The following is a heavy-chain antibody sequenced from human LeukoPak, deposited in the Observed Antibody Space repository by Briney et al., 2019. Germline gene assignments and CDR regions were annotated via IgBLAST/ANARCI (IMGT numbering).Heavy chain of an antibody. CDR1: GFTFSGYW. Sequence: PGGSLRLSCAASGFTFSGYWMHWVRQAPGKGLVWVSRINSDGRNTTYADSVKGRFTISRDNAKNTLYLQMNSLRAEDTAVYYCARSTYSISFSDYWGQGTLVTVSS. CDR3: ARSTYSISFSDY. V-gene: IGHV3-74*01. CDR2: INSDGRNT. J-gene: IGHJ4*02. D-gene: IGHD6-13*01.